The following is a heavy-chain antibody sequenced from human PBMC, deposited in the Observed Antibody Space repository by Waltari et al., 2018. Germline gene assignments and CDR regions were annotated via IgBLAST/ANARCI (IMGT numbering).Heavy chain of an antibody. J-gene: IGHJ6*02. V-gene: IGHV1-69*01. Sequence: QVQLVQSGAEVKKPGSSVKVSCKASGGTFSSYAISWVRQAPGQGLEWMGGIIPIFGTANYAQKFQGRVTITADESTSKAYMELSSLRAEDTGVYYWATQIAAAGYYYYGMDVWGQGATVTVSS. D-gene: IGHD6-13*01. CDR1: GGTFSSYA. CDR3: ATQIAAAGYYYYGMDV. CDR2: IIPIFGTA.